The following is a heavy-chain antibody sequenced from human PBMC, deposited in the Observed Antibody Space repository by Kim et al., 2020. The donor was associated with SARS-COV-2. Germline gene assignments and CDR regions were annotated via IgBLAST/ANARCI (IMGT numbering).Heavy chain of an antibody. CDR3: ARGFDP. V-gene: IGHV4-61*02. Sequence: YNLAHTTSHPSLRGRVPIPVDTSKNQFSLKLSSVTAADTAVYYCARGFDPWGQGTLVTVSS. J-gene: IGHJ5*02. CDR2: YNLAHT.